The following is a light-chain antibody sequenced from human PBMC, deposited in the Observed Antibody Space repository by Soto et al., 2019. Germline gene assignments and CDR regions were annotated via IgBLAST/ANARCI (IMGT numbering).Light chain of an antibody. CDR1: QSVSSNN. CDR2: GAS. CDR3: KQYGRSPFT. J-gene: IGKJ3*01. V-gene: IGKV3-20*01. Sequence: EIVLTQSPGTLSLSPGERATLSCRASQSVSSNNLAWYQQRPGQAPRVVIYGASTRATGIPDRFIGSGSGTDFTLTISRLEPEDFAVYYCKQYGRSPFTFGPGTKVDIK.